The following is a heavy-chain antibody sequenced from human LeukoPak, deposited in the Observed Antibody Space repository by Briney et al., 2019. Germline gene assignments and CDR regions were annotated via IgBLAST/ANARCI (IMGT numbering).Heavy chain of an antibody. CDR2: INPNSGGT. J-gene: IGHJ1*01. CDR1: GYTFTYNY. CDR3: ARGSYDSSDFEYFHH. V-gene: IGHV1-2*02. D-gene: IGHD3-22*01. Sequence: ASVTVSCKASGYTFTYNYMHWVRQAPGQGLEWMGWINPNSGGTNYAQKFQGRVTMTRDTSIGTAYMELNRLRSDDTAVYYCARGSYDSSDFEYFHHWGQGTLVTVSS.